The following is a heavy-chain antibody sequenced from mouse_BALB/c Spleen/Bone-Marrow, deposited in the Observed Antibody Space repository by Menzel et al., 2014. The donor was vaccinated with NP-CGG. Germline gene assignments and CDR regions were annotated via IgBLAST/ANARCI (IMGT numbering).Heavy chain of an antibody. CDR1: GFNIKDTY. Sequence: EVKLMESGAELVKPGASVKLSCTASGFNIKDTYMHWVKQRPEQGLEWIGRIDPANGNTKYDPKFQGKATITADTSSNTAYLQISSLTSEDTAVYYDARWEYYAMDYWGQGTSVTVSS. CDR2: IDPANGNT. D-gene: IGHD4-1*01. CDR3: ARWEYYAMDY. V-gene: IGHV14-3*02. J-gene: IGHJ4*01.